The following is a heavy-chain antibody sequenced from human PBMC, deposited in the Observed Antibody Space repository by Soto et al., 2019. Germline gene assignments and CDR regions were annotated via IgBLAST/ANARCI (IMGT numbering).Heavy chain of an antibody. J-gene: IGHJ4*02. V-gene: IGHV3-11*01. CDR2: ITSSSSTI. D-gene: IGHD3-10*02. CDR3: ATVFLSSNFNY. Sequence: QVELVESGGGLVKPGGSLRLSCAASGLSFSDYYMSWIRQAPGKGLEWIAYITSSSSTIYYADSVNGRFNISRHDAKNALYLQLDTLRAEDTAVYYCATVFLSSNFNYSCQGTLVTVSS. CDR1: GLSFSDYY.